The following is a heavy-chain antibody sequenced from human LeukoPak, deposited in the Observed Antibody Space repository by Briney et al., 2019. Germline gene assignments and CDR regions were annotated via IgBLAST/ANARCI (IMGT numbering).Heavy chain of an antibody. CDR1: GFTFSSYG. D-gene: IGHD3-22*01. CDR2: IWYDGSNK. J-gene: IGHJ4*02. CDR3: ARSTTYYYGSSGYSDFDY. V-gene: IGHV3-33*01. Sequence: GGSLRLSCAASGFTFSSYGMHWVRQAPGKGLEWVAVIWYDGSNKYYAGSVKGRFTISRDNSKNTLYLQMNSLRAEDTAVYYCARSTTYYYGSSGYSDFDYWGQGTLVTVSS.